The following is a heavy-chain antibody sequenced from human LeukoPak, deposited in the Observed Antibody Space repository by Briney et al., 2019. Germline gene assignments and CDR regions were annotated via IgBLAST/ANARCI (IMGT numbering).Heavy chain of an antibody. CDR2: IIPIFGTA. CDR1: GGTFSSYA. V-gene: IGHV1-69*13. Sequence: ASVKVSCKASGGTFSSYAISWVRQTPGQGLEWMGGIIPIFGTANYAQKFQGRVTITADESTSTAYMELSSLRSEDTAVYYCARGYYYDSSGYFDYWGQGTLVTVSS. D-gene: IGHD3-22*01. J-gene: IGHJ4*02. CDR3: ARGYYYDSSGYFDY.